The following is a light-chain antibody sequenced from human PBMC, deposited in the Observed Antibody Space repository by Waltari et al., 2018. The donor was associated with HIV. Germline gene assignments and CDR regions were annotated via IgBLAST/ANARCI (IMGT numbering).Light chain of an antibody. V-gene: IGLV1-47*01. CDR3: VGWDSRLSGYV. CDR2: KDT. Sequence: QSVLTQPPSASGTPGQRVTISCSGSSSNLENDSVYWYQQLTGADPRLLIYKDTQRPSGVPDRFTGSKSGTSASLAISGLRSEDEADYYCVGWDSRLSGYVFGSGTKVTVL. CDR1: SSNLENDS. J-gene: IGLJ1*01.